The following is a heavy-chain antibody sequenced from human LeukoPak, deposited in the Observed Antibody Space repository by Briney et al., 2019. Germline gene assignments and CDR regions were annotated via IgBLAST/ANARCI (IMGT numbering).Heavy chain of an antibody. CDR2: IKSKTGGGTT. Sequence: GGSLRLSCAASGFTFSNAWMSWVRQAPGKGLEWVGRIKSKTGGGTTDYAAPVKGRFTISRDDSKNTLYLQMNSLKTEDTAVYYCTTGSSNVNYCSGGSCDSLDYWGQGTLVTVSS. V-gene: IGHV3-15*01. J-gene: IGHJ4*02. D-gene: IGHD2-15*01. CDR1: GFTFSNAW. CDR3: TTGSSNVNYCSGGSCDSLDY.